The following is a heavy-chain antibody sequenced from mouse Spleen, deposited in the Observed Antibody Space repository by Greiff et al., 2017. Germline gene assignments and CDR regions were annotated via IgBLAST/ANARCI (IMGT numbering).Heavy chain of an antibody. CDR2: ISYSGST. Sequence: DVQLQESGPGMVKPSQSLSLTCTVTGYSITSGYDWHWIRHFPGNKLEWMGYISYSGSTNYNPSLKSRISITHDTSKNHFFLKLNSVTTEDTATYYCAKENWDVWYFDVWGAGTTVTVSS. CDR3: AKENWDVWYFDV. CDR1: GYSITSGYD. J-gene: IGHJ1*01. V-gene: IGHV3-1*01. D-gene: IGHD4-1*01.